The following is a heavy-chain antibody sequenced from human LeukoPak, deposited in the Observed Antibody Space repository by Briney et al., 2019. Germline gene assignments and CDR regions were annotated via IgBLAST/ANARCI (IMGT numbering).Heavy chain of an antibody. D-gene: IGHD3-10*01. CDR2: ISYDGSNK. CDR3: ARVPDYYGRGAFDI. V-gene: IGHV3-30-3*01. J-gene: IGHJ3*02. Sequence: PGGSLRLSCAASGFTFSSYAMHWVRQAPGKGLEWVAVISYDGSNKYYADSVKGRFTISRDNSKNTLYLQMNSLRAEDTAVYYCARVPDYYGRGAFDIWGQGTMVTVSS. CDR1: GFTFSSYA.